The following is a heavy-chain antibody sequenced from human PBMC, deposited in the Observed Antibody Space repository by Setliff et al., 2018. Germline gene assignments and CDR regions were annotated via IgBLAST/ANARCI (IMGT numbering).Heavy chain of an antibody. CDR1: GYTFTSYA. D-gene: IGHD3-16*01. J-gene: IGHJ6*02. V-gene: IGHV1-69*05. CDR2: IIPIFGTA. Sequence: SVKVSCKASGYTFTSYAMNWVRQAPGQGLEWMGGIIPIFGTANYAQKFQGRVTITTDESTSTAYMELSSLRSEDTAVYYCARDAGPFGVSYYYYGMDVWGQGTTVTVSS. CDR3: ARDAGPFGVSYYYYGMDV.